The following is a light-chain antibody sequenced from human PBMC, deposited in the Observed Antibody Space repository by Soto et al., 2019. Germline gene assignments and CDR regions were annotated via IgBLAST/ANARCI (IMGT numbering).Light chain of an antibody. CDR1: ETLDSN. Sequence: ELVLTQSPATLSVSPGERVSLSCRASETLDSNLAWYQQKPGQAPRLLIYGASTRATGVPDRFSGSESGTEFTLTISSLQSADFAVYYCQQYTDWPTFGQGTKVDI. CDR2: GAS. V-gene: IGKV3-15*01. J-gene: IGKJ1*01. CDR3: QQYTDWPT.